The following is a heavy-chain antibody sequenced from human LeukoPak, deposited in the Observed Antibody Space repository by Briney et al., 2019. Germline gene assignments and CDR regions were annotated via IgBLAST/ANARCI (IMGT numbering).Heavy chain of an antibody. CDR1: GGSISSYY. CDR2: IYTGGST. CDR3: ARGTMVRASDYYYMDV. Sequence: PSETLSLTCTVSGGSISSYYWSWIRQPAGKGLEWIGRIYTGGSTNYNPSLKSRVTVSVDTSKNQFSLKLSSVTAADTAVYYCARGTMVRASDYYYMDVWGKGTTVTVSS. D-gene: IGHD3-10*01. J-gene: IGHJ6*03. V-gene: IGHV4-4*07.